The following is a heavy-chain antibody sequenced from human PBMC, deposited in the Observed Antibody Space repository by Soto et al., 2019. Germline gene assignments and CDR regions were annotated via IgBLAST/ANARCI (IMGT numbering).Heavy chain of an antibody. CDR2: IYYSGST. CDR3: ASSSGSYLPNWFDP. J-gene: IGHJ5*02. CDR1: GGSINSRGFY. V-gene: IGHV4-30-4*01. Sequence: SETLSLTCSVSGGSINSRGFYWSWIRQPPGKGLEWIGYIYYSGSTYYNPSLKSRVTISVDTSKNQFSLKLSSVTAADTAVYYCASSSGSYLPNWFDPWGQGTLVTVSS. D-gene: IGHD3-10*01.